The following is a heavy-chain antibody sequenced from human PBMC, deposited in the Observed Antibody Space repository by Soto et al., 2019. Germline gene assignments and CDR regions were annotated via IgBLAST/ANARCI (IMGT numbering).Heavy chain of an antibody. CDR3: ARGGKITMVRGPPPGWFDP. D-gene: IGHD3-10*01. J-gene: IGHJ5*02. CDR2: INPNSGGT. CDR1: GYTFTGYY. V-gene: IGHV1-2*04. Sequence: ASVKVSCKASGYTFTGYYMHWVRQAPGQGLEWMGWINPNSGGTNYAQKFQGWVTRTRDTSISTAYMELSRLRSDDTAVYYCARGGKITMVRGPPPGWFDPWGQGTLVTVSS.